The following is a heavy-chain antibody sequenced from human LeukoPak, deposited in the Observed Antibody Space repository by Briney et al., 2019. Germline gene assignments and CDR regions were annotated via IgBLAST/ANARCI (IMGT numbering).Heavy chain of an antibody. CDR3: ARAPGSGSYSVFDY. D-gene: IGHD1-26*01. V-gene: IGHV1-3*04. CDR1: GYSFTTYA. CDR2: INTGNGNT. J-gene: IGHJ4*02. Sequence: ASVKVSCKASGYSFTTYALHWVRQAPGQRLEWMGWINTGNGNTKYSQKFQGRVTITRDTSATTAYMELSSLRSEDTAVYYCARAPGSGSYSVFDYWGQGTLVTVSS.